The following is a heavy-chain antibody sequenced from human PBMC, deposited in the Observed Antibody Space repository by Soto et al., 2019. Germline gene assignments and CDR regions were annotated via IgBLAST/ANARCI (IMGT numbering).Heavy chain of an antibody. Sequence: EVQLLESGGGLVQPGGSLRLSCAASGFTFSSYAMSWVRQAPGKGLVWVSAISGSGGSTYYADSVKGRFTISRDNSKNTLYLQMNSLRAEDTAVYYCAKDPHDIVLMVYAISSWFDPWGQGTLVTVCS. V-gene: IGHV3-23*01. CDR1: GFTFSSYA. CDR2: ISGSGGST. J-gene: IGHJ5*02. D-gene: IGHD2-8*01. CDR3: AKDPHDIVLMVYAISSWFDP.